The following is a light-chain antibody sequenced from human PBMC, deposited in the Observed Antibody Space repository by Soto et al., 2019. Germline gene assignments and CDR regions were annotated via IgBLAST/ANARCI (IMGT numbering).Light chain of an antibody. CDR1: QSITTF. Sequence: DIQMTQSPSSLSASVGDRVTLTCRAGQSITTFLHWYRYKPGKAPKLLIYGVSNLESGVPSRFSGSGSGTDFTLTISSLQPEDFETYYCQQSYSSPYTFGRGTKVDIK. V-gene: IGKV1-39*01. CDR2: GVS. CDR3: QQSYSSPYT. J-gene: IGKJ2*01.